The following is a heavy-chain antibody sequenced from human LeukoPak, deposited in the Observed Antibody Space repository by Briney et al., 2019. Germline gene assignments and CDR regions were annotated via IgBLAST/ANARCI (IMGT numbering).Heavy chain of an antibody. V-gene: IGHV3-30*18. CDR2: ISYDGSNK. J-gene: IGHJ4*02. CDR1: GFTFSSYG. CDR3: AKDPRSVKDYYDSSGYDY. Sequence: EGSLRLSCAASGFTFSSYGMHWVRQAPGKGLEWVAVISYDGSNKYYADSVKGRFTISRDNSKNTLYLQMNSLRAEDTAVYYCAKDPRSVKDYYDSSGYDYWGQGTLVTVSS. D-gene: IGHD3-22*01.